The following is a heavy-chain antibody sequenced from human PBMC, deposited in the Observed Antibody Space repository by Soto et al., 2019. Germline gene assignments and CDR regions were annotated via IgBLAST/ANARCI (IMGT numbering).Heavy chain of an antibody. Sequence: PGGSLRLSCAASGFTFSSYSMNWVRQAPGKGLEWVSSISSSSSYIYYADSVKGRFTISRDNAKNSLYLQMNSLRAEDTAVYYCAREGVDIVVVVAATASDGMDVWGQGTTVTVSS. J-gene: IGHJ6*02. CDR3: AREGVDIVVVVAATASDGMDV. D-gene: IGHD2-15*01. CDR1: GFTFSSYS. V-gene: IGHV3-21*01. CDR2: ISSSSSYI.